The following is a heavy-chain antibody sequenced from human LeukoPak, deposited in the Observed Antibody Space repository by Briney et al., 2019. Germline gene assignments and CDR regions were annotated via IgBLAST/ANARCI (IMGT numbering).Heavy chain of an antibody. CDR2: ISSTSSNI. J-gene: IGHJ4*02. V-gene: IGHV3-21*01. CDR1: GFTFSSYN. CDR3: AKGHYYNILTGYSVRRGLDY. D-gene: IGHD3-9*01. Sequence: GGSLRLSCAASGFTFSSYNMNWVRQAPGKGLEWVSSISSTSSNIYYADSVKGRFTISRDNSKNTLYLQMNSLRAEDTAVYYCAKGHYYNILTGYSVRRGLDYWGQGTLVTVSS.